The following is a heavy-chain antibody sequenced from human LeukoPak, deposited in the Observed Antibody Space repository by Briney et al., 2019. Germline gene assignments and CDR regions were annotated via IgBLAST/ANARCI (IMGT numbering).Heavy chain of an antibody. CDR3: AAEGYGAYYYYYMDV. CDR2: INHSGST. Sequence: SETLSLTCAVYGGSFSGYYWSWIRQPPGKGLEWIGEINHSGSTNYNPSLKSRVTISVDTSKNQFSLKLSSVTAADTAVYYCAAEGYGAYYYYYMDVWGKGTTVTISS. J-gene: IGHJ6*03. CDR1: GGSFSGYY. V-gene: IGHV4-34*01. D-gene: IGHD3-10*01.